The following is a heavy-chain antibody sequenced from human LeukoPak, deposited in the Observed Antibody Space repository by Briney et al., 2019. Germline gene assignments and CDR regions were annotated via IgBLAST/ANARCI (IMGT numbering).Heavy chain of an antibody. Sequence: GGSLRLSCAASGFTFSSYSMNWVRQAPGKGLEWVSYIRSSSSTIYYADSVKGRFTISRDNAKNSLYLQMNSLRDEDTAVYYCAREGPATMTSYYYYGMDVWGQGTTVTVSS. V-gene: IGHV3-48*02. D-gene: IGHD3-22*01. CDR3: AREGPATMTSYYYYGMDV. CDR2: IRSSSSTI. J-gene: IGHJ6*02. CDR1: GFTFSSYS.